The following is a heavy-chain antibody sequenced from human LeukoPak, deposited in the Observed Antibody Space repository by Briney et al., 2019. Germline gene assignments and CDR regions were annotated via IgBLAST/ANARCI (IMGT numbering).Heavy chain of an antibody. J-gene: IGHJ5*02. CDR1: GGSISSYY. CDR3: ARGHGLGYSYGPYNWFDP. CDR2: IYYSGST. V-gene: IGHV4-59*01. Sequence: SGTLSLTCTVSGGSISSYYWSWIRQPPGKGLEWIGYIYYSGSTNYNPSLKSRVTISVDTSKNQFSLKLSSVTAADTAVYYCARGHGLGYSYGPYNWFDPWGQGTLVTVSS. D-gene: IGHD5-18*01.